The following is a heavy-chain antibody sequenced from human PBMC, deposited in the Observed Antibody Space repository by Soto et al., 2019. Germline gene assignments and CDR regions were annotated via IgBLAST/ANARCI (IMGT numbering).Heavy chain of an antibody. D-gene: IGHD2-2*02. V-gene: IGHV1-2*02. CDR1: GYTFTGYY. CDR3: ARGGTSTRCYTGWFDP. CDR2: INPNSGGT. Sequence: AASVKVSCKASGYTFTGYYMHWVRQAPGQGLEWMGWINPNSGGTNYAQKFQGRVTMTRDTSISTAYMELSRLRSDDTAVYYCARGGTSTRCYTGWFDPWGQGTMVTVSS. J-gene: IGHJ5*02.